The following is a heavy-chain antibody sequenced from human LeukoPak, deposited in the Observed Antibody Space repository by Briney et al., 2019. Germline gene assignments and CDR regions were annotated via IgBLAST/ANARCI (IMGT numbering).Heavy chain of an antibody. CDR3: LGGGYL. D-gene: IGHD2-15*01. CDR1: GGSFSGYY. Sequence: ETLSLTCAVYGGSFSGYYWSWNRQPPGKGLEWIGEINHSGGTNYYPSLKSRVTISVDTSKNQFSLKLSSVTAADTAVYYCLGGGYLWGQGTLVTVSS. J-gene: IGHJ4*02. V-gene: IGHV4-34*01. CDR2: INHSGGT.